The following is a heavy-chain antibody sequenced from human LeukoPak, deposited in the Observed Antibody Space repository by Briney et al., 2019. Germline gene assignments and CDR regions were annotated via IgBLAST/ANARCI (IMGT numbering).Heavy chain of an antibody. CDR2: INHSGST. CDR1: GGSFSGYY. CDR3: ARVPPADDAFDI. Sequence: SETLSLTCAVYGGSFSGYYWSWIRQPPGKGLEWIGEINHSGSTNYNPYLKSRVTISVDTSKNQFSLKLSSVTAADTAVYYCARVPPADDAFDIWGQGTMVTVSS. J-gene: IGHJ3*02. V-gene: IGHV4-34*01.